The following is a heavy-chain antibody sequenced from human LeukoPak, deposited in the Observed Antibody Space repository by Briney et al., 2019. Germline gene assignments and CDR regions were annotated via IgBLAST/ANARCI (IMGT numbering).Heavy chain of an antibody. CDR3: AKDEESYYYDSSGYDS. J-gene: IGHJ4*02. CDR1: GFTFSNYN. D-gene: IGHD3-22*01. Sequence: GGSLRLSCAASGFTFSNYNMNWVRQAPGKGLEWVSSITSSSTYIYYADSVKGRFTISRDNAKNSLYLQMNSLRAEDTAVYYCAKDEESYYYDSSGYDSWGQGTLVTVSS. CDR2: ITSSSTYI. V-gene: IGHV3-21*01.